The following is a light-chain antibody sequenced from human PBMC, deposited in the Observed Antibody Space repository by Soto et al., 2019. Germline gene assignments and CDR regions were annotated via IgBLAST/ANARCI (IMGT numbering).Light chain of an antibody. CDR3: QPYNNWPLT. CDR2: GAS. V-gene: IGKV2-28*01. Sequence: DIVMTQSPLSLPVTPGEPASISCRSSQSLLHSNGYNYLDWYLQKPGQSPQLLIYGASTRATGIPARFSGSRSGAEFTLTINSLQSEDFAVYYCQPYNNWPLTFGGGTKVDIK. CDR1: QSLLHSNGYNY. J-gene: IGKJ4*01.